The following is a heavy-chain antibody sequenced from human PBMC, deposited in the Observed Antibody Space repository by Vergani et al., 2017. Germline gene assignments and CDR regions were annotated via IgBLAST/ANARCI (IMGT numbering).Heavy chain of an antibody. D-gene: IGHD3-10*01. V-gene: IGHV3-23*01. CDR1: GFTFSSYA. J-gene: IGHJ5*02. Sequence: EVQLLESGGGLVQPGGSLRLSCAASGFTFSSYAMSWVRQAPGKGLKWVSAISGSGGSTYYADSVKGRFTISRDNSKNTLYLQMNSLRAEDTAVYYCAKQIYSYGSFPSDPWGQGTLVTVSS. CDR2: ISGSGGST. CDR3: AKQIYSYGSFPSDP.